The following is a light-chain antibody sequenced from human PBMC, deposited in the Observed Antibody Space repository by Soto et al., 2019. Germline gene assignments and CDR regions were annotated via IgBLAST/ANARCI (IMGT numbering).Light chain of an antibody. Sequence: QLVLTQSPSASGTPGQRVIISCSGTSSNIGTNYVYWYQQLPGTAPKVLIYSNDKRPSGVPNRFSGSKSGTSASLAISGLRSEDEADYYCAAWDDSLSGPPFGGGTKLTVL. J-gene: IGLJ2*01. V-gene: IGLV1-47*01. CDR3: AAWDDSLSGPP. CDR2: SND. CDR1: SSNIGTNY.